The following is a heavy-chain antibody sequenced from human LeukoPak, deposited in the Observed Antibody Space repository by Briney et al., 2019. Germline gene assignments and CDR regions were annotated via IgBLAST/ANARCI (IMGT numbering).Heavy chain of an antibody. Sequence: GGSLRLSCAASGFTFGSYDMHWVRQAPGKGLEWVAFIRYDGSNKYYADSVKGRFTISRDNSKNTLYLQMNSLRAEDTAVYYCAKDDGPIAVAGCFDYWGQGTLVTVSS. J-gene: IGHJ4*02. V-gene: IGHV3-30*02. CDR1: GFTFGSYD. CDR2: IRYDGSNK. D-gene: IGHD6-19*01. CDR3: AKDDGPIAVAGCFDY.